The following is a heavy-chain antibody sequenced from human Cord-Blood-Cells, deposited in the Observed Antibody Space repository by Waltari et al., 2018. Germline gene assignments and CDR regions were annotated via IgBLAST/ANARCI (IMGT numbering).Heavy chain of an antibody. CDR3: ASRGGLRFLEWLPTPFFDY. J-gene: IGHJ4*02. V-gene: IGHV4-34*01. CDR2: ITQRGST. Sequence: QVQLQQWGAGLLKPSETLSLTCAVYGGSFSGSYWSWISQPPGKGLEWIGEITQRGSTNYNPTLMSGVTISVDTSKNQFSLKLRSVTAAVTAVYYCASRGGLRFLEWLPTPFFDYWGQGTLVTVSS. CDR1: GGSFSGSY. D-gene: IGHD3-3*01.